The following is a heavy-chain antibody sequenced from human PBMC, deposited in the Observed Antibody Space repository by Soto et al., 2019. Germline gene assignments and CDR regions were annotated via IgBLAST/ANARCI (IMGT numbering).Heavy chain of an antibody. D-gene: IGHD5-12*01. CDR1: GFTFSSYA. CDR3: AKAAGFFYDPLHY. Sequence: GGSLRLSCAASGFTFSSYAMSWVRQAPGKGLEWVSAISGSGGSTYYADSVKGRLTVSRDNSKNTLYLQMTSLRAEDTAVYYCAKAAGFFYDPLHYWGQGTLVTVSS. V-gene: IGHV3-23*01. CDR2: ISGSGGST. J-gene: IGHJ4*02.